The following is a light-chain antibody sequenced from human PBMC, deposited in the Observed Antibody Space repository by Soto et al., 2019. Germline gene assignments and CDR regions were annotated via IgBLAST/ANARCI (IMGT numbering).Light chain of an antibody. CDR2: GAS. CDR1: QSVSSSC. Sequence: EIVLTQSPGTLSLSPGERATLSCRASQSVSSSCLAWYQQKPGQAPRLLIHGASSRATGIPHRFSGSGSGTDFTLTISRLEPEDFAVYYCQQYGSSRGFTFGPGTKVDIK. J-gene: IGKJ3*01. CDR3: QQYGSSRGFT. V-gene: IGKV3-20*01.